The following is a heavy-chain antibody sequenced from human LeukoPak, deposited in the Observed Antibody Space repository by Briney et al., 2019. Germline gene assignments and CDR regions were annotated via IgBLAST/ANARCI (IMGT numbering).Heavy chain of an antibody. CDR3: ARDIATTPVY. CDR2: TTNDGSGA. Sequence: PGGSLRLSCTASGFTFSNYWMHWVRQAPGKGLVWVSRTTNDGSGATYADSVKGRFTISRDNAKNTVYLQMNSLRAEDTAVYYCARDIATTPVYWGQGTLVTVPS. J-gene: IGHJ4*02. V-gene: IGHV3-74*01. CDR1: GFTFSNYW. D-gene: IGHD5-12*01.